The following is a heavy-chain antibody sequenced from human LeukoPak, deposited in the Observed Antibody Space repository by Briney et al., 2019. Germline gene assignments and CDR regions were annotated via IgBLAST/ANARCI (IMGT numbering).Heavy chain of an antibody. CDR1: GGSISSSNW. D-gene: IGHD4-23*01. V-gene: IGHV4-4*02. CDR3: ARDLHGGNSFTSDWYFDL. Sequence: SGTLSLTCDVSGGSISSSNWWSWSRQPPGKGLERIGEIYHSGSTNYKPSLKSRVTISVDKSKNQFSMKLSSVTAADTAVYYCARDLHGGNSFTSDWYFDLWGRGTLVTVSS. CDR2: IYHSGST. J-gene: IGHJ2*01.